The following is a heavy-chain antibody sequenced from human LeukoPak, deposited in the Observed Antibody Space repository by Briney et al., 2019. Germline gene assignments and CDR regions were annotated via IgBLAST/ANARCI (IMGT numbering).Heavy chain of an antibody. V-gene: IGHV3-9*03. CDR2: ISWNSGSI. D-gene: IGHD6-13*01. CDR3: AKDNGPAGLDAFDI. J-gene: IGHJ3*02. CDR1: GFTFDDYA. Sequence: GGSLRLSCAASGFTFDDYAMHWVRQAPGKGLEGFSGISWNSGSIGYADSVKGRFTISRDNAKNSLYLQMNSLRAEDMALYYCAKDNGPAGLDAFDIWGQGTMVTVSS.